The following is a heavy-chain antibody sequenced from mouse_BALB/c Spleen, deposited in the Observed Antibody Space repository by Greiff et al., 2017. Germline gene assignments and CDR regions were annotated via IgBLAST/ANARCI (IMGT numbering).Heavy chain of an antibody. CDR2: IDPANGNT. J-gene: IGHJ3*01. Sequence: EVQLQESGAELVKPGASVKLSCTASGFNIKDTYMHWVKQRPEQGLEWIGRIDPANGNTKYDPKFQGKATITADTSSNTAYLQLSSLTSEDTAVYYCATEYATYYYGSSAWFAYGGQGTLVTVSA. D-gene: IGHD1-1*01. CDR3: ATEYATYYYGSSAWFAY. V-gene: IGHV14-3*02. CDR1: GFNIKDTY.